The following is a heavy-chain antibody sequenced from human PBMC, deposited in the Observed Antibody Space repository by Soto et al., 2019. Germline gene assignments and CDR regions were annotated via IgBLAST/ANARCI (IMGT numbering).Heavy chain of an antibody. V-gene: IGHV3-21*01. Sequence: KPXGSLILSCAASGFTFSSYSMNWVRQAPGKGLEWVSSISSSSSYIYYADSVKGRFTISRDNAKNSLYLQMNSLRAEDTAVYYCASQLSPYYYDSSGYHDWGQGTLVTVSS. D-gene: IGHD3-22*01. CDR2: ISSSSSYI. J-gene: IGHJ4*02. CDR1: GFTFSSYS. CDR3: ASQLSPYYYDSSGYHD.